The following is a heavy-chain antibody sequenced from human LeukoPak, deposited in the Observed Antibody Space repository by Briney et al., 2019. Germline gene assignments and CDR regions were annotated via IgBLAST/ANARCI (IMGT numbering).Heavy chain of an antibody. CDR2: ISSSSSII. J-gene: IGHJ6*03. CDR3: ARDEATYNDYYYMDV. Sequence: GGSLRLSCAASGFTFSSHNMNWVRQAPGKGLEWVAYISSSSSIIYYADSVKGRFTISRDNGKKSLYLQMNSLRAEDTAVYYCARDEATYNDYYYMDVWGKGTTVTVS. V-gene: IGHV3-48*04. CDR1: GFTFSSHN.